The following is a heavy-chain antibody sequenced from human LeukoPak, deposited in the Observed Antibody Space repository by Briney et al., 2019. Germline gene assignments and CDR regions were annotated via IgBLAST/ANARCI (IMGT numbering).Heavy chain of an antibody. Sequence: GSLRLSCAASGFTVSTNYMSWVRQAPGKGPEWISIIYRGGDTYYADSVKGRFTISRDISKNTLYLQMDRLRVEDTAVYYCARDKRYCSSGRCWGVQFGPWGQGTLVTVSS. V-gene: IGHV3-66*01. CDR3: ARDKRYCSSGRCWGVQFGP. CDR2: IYRGGDT. CDR1: GFTVSTNY. J-gene: IGHJ5*02. D-gene: IGHD2-15*01.